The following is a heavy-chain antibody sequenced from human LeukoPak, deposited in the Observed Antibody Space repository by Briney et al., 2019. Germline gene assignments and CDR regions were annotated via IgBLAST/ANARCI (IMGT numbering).Heavy chain of an antibody. V-gene: IGHV3-73*01. CDR1: GFSFSDSA. CDR3: TRHIYGSGSYHAYDI. CDR2: IRSKPNNYAT. Sequence: AGGSLKLSCATSGFSFSDSAIHWVRQASGKGLEWLGRIRSKPNNYATEYAGSLKGRFTISRDESRNTAYLQMNTLKTEDTALYYCTRHIYGSGSYHAYDIWGQGTLVTVSS. D-gene: IGHD3-10*01. J-gene: IGHJ3*02.